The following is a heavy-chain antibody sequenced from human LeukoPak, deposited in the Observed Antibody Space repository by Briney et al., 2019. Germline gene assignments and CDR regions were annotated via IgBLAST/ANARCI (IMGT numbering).Heavy chain of an antibody. CDR3: AGFFYDNSGDASDI. Sequence: SVKVSCKASGGSFTFTSHAISWVRQAPGQGLEWMGGIIPIYGSATYAQKFQGRVTITSDESKRTVYMELSSLRPEDSAVHYCAGFFYDNSGDASDIWGQGTMVTVSS. D-gene: IGHD3-22*01. J-gene: IGHJ3*02. V-gene: IGHV1-69*01. CDR1: GGSFTFTSHA. CDR2: IIPIYGSA.